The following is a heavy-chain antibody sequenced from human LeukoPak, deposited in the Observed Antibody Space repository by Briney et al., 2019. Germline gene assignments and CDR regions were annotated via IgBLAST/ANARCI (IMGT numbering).Heavy chain of an antibody. CDR1: GYTFTGFY. CDR2: ISPNSGGT. V-gene: IGHV1-2*02. J-gene: IGHJ4*02. CDR3: ARGHHYFVSGSYYNF. Sequence: ASVKVSCKPSGYTFTGFYIHWVRQAPGQGLEWMGWISPNSGGTDYAQRFQGRVTMTRDTSISTAYMELSRLTSDDTAVFYCARGHHYFVSGSYYNFWGQGTLVTVSS. D-gene: IGHD3-10*01.